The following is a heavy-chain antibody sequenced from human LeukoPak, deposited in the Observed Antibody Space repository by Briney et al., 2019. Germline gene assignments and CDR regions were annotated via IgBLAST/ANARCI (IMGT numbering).Heavy chain of an antibody. Sequence: SETLSLTCAVYGGSFSGYYWSWIRQPPGKGLEWIGEINHSGSTNYNPSLKSRVTISVDTSKNQFSLKLSSVTAADTAVYYCARGRGAYDSSGYYDYWGQGTLVTVSS. J-gene: IGHJ4*02. V-gene: IGHV4-34*01. CDR2: INHSGST. CDR1: GGSFSGYY. D-gene: IGHD3-22*01. CDR3: ARGRGAYDSSGYYDY.